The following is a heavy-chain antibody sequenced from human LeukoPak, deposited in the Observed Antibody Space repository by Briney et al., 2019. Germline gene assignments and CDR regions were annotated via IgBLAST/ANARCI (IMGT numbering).Heavy chain of an antibody. Sequence: SQTLSLTCAVSGVSVSSDSAAWNWIRQSASRGLEWLGRTYYRSKWYNDYAVSVKSRITINPDTSKNQFSLQLNSVTPEDTAVYYCARESWDIEGYNWFDPWGQGTLVTVSS. CDR3: ARESWDIEGYNWFDP. CDR1: GVSVSSDSAA. J-gene: IGHJ5*02. CDR2: TYYRSKWYN. V-gene: IGHV6-1*01. D-gene: IGHD2-15*01.